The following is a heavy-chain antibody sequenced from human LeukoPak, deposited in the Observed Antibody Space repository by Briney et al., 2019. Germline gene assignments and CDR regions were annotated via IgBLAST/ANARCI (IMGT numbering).Heavy chain of an antibody. CDR2: INYGNT. CDR3: ACKSADFDN. J-gene: IGHJ3*02. V-gene: IGHV1-18*01. Sequence: ASVKVSCKASGYTFTTYGITWVRQAPGQGLEWMGWINYGNTKYAQEFQGRATMTTDTSTSKAYIDLCLLRSDVTAVYYCACKSADFDNWGQETMVTVSS. CDR1: GYTFTTYG. D-gene: IGHD2/OR15-2a*01.